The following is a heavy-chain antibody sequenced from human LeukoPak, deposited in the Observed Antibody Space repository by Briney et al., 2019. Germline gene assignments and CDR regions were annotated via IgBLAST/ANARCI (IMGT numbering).Heavy chain of an antibody. CDR2: INPNSGGT. CDR1: GYTFTGYY. CDR3: ARDLDHYYDSSRHFDY. D-gene: IGHD3-22*01. V-gene: IGHV1-2*06. Sequence: APVKVSCKASGYTFTGYYMHWVRQAPGQGLEWMGRINPNSGGTNYAQKFQGRVTMTRDTSISTAYMELSRLRSDDTAVYYCARDLDHYYDSSRHFDYWGQGTLVTVSS. J-gene: IGHJ4*02.